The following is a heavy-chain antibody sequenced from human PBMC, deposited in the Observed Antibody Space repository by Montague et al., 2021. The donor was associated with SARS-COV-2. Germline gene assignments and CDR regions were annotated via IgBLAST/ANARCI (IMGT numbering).Heavy chain of an antibody. CDR3: ARVGVGTMVRGVIPAYYYYGRGV. Sequence: TLSLTCTVSGGSISSGSYYWSWIRQPAGKGLEWIGRIYTSGSTNYNPSLKSRVTISVDTSKNQFSLRLSSVTAADTAVYYCARVGVGTMVRGVIPAYYYYGRGVWGQGTTVTVSS. J-gene: IGHJ6*02. CDR1: GGSISSGSYY. V-gene: IGHV4-61*02. CDR2: IYTSGST. D-gene: IGHD3-10*01.